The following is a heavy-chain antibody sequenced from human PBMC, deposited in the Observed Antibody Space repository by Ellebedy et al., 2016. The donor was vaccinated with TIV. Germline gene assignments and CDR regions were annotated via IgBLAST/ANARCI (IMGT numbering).Heavy chain of an antibody. CDR1: GYTFTSYA. J-gene: IGHJ4*02. D-gene: IGHD3-9*01. CDR3: ASSHILTGYYTY. Sequence: SVKVSCXASGYTFTSYAMNWVRQAPGQGLEWMGWISAYNGNTNYAQKLQGRVTMTTDTSTSTAYMELRSLRSDDTAVYYCASSHILTGYYTYWGQGTLVTVSS. CDR2: ISAYNGNT. V-gene: IGHV1-18*01.